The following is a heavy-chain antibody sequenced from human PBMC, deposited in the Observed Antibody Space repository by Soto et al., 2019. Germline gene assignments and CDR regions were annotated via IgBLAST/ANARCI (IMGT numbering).Heavy chain of an antibody. CDR1: GFTFSDYA. CDR2: ISDDGINK. J-gene: IGHJ3*02. Sequence: PGGSLRLSCAASGFTFSDYALHWVRQAPGKGLEWVTLISDDGINKYYGDSVKGRFSVSRDNSKNTLYLQMNSLIPEDTAVYYCARASGLIMLARRGFDIWRQGTMVTVSS. D-gene: IGHD2-8*01. CDR3: ARASGLIMLARRGFDI. V-gene: IGHV3-30-3*01.